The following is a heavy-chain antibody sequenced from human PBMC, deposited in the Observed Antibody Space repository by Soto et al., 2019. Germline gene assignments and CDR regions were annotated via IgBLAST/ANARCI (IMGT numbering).Heavy chain of an antibody. CDR3: AGGTQGGNPHYFTGLDV. J-gene: IGHJ6*02. CDR1: GGTFSDYA. CDR2: IIPMFDTT. V-gene: IGHV1-69*01. D-gene: IGHD1-1*01. Sequence: QVQLVQSGTEVKKPGSSVRVSCKASGGTFSDYAISWVRQAPGQGFEWLGGIIPMFDTTNYAQKFQGRVTITADESTSTAYMDLGGLKSGDPAVYYCAGGTQGGNPHYFTGLDVWGQGTPVTVSS.